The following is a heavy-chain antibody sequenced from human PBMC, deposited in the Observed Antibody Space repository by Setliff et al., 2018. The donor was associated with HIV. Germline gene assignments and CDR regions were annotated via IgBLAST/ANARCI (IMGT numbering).Heavy chain of an antibody. Sequence: SETLSLTCTVSGVSISSGGYYWNWIRQHPGKGLEWIGYISSRGSTYYNPSLKSRITMSVDTSQNQVSLKLSSVTPADTAVYFCARLEKLDDISYFDYWGQGTLVTVSS. CDR3: ARLEKLDDISYFDY. V-gene: IGHV4-31*03. D-gene: IGHD3-3*02. CDR2: ISSRGST. J-gene: IGHJ4*02. CDR1: GVSISSGGYY.